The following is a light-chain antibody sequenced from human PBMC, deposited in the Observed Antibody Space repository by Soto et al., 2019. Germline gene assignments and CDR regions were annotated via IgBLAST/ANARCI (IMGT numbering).Light chain of an antibody. V-gene: IGKV3-20*01. CDR2: GAS. Sequence: VLTHSAGTLSLYLGERATLSNRASQSVSSQNVAWYQQKPGQAPRLLIFGASTRATGIPDRFSGRGSGTDFSLTISRLEPEDFAVYCCQQYGSSPWTFGQGTKVDIK. CDR1: QSVSSQN. J-gene: IGKJ1*01. CDR3: QQYGSSPWT.